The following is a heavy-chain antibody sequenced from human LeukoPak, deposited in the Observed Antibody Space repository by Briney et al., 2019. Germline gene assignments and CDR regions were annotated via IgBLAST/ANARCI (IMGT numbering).Heavy chain of an antibody. V-gene: IGHV4-59*01. CDR2: IYYSGST. D-gene: IGHD5-12*01. CDR1: GGSISSYY. CDR3: ARGKRWLQSTHFDY. Sequence: SQTLSLTCTVSGGSISSYYWSWIRQPPGKGLEWIGYIYYSGSTNYNPSLKSRVTISVDTSKNQFSLKLSSVTAADTAVYYCARGKRWLQSTHFDYWGQGTLVTVSS. J-gene: IGHJ4*02.